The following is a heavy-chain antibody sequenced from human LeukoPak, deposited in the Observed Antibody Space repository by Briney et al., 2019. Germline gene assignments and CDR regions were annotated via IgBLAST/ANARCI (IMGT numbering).Heavy chain of an antibody. V-gene: IGHV1-8*01. D-gene: IGHD3-10*01. Sequence: ASVKVSCKASGYTFTSYDINWVRQATGQGLEWMGWMNPNSGNTGYAQKFQGRVTMTRNTSISTAYTELSSLRSEDTAVYYCARDAGGGVITEPDFDYWGQGTLVTVSS. CDR2: MNPNSGNT. CDR1: GYTFTSYD. CDR3: ARDAGGGVITEPDFDY. J-gene: IGHJ4*02.